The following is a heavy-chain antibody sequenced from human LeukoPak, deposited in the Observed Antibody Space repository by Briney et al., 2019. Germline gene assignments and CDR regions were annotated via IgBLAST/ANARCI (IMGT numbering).Heavy chain of an antibody. CDR3: AKDYDSSGYFPGWGY. J-gene: IGHJ4*02. CDR1: GFTFSSYA. D-gene: IGHD3-22*01. CDR2: ISGSGGST. Sequence: QAGGSLRLSCAASGFTFSSYAMSWVRQAPGKGLEWVSAISGSGGSTYYADSVKGRFTISRDNSKNTLYLQMNSLRAEDTAVYYCAKDYDSSGYFPGWGYWGQGTLVTVSS. V-gene: IGHV3-23*01.